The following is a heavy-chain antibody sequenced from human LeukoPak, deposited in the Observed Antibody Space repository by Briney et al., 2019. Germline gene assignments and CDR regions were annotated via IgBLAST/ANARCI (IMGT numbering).Heavy chain of an antibody. J-gene: IGHJ6*02. CDR2: IKSKTDGGTT. CDR3: TTAGSGSYYSYYYGMDV. CDR1: GFTFSNAW. D-gene: IGHD3-10*01. Sequence: PGGSLRLSCAASGFTFSNAWMSWVRQAPGKGLEWVGRIKSKTDGGTTDYAAPVKGRFTISRDDSKNTLYLQMNSLKTEDTAVYYCTTAGSGSYYSYYYGMDVWGLGTTVTVSS. V-gene: IGHV3-15*01.